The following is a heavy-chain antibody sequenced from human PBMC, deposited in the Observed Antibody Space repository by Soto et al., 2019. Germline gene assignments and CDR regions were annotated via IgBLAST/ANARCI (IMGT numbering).Heavy chain of an antibody. V-gene: IGHV3-30-3*01. CDR3: PRGDREDIEEVVGVRPGEYSMDV. Sequence: DLEESGGGVVQPGSSLRLSCAASEFTFRIFAMHWLRQSPGQELEWVAVISYDGSRKADSVKGRFTVSRDNSWNTLYLQMNRLRAEDTAIYSWPRGDREDIEEVVGVRPGEYSMDVWGPGTRVTVSS. J-gene: IGHJ6*01. CDR2: ISYDGSRK. D-gene: IGHD1-26*01. CDR1: EFTFRIFA.